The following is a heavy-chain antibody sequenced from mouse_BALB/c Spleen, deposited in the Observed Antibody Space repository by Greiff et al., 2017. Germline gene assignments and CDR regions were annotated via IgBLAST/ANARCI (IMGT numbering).Heavy chain of an antibody. D-gene: IGHD1-2*01. CDR2: INPSNGGT. CDR3: TREATATYFDY. V-gene: IGHV1S81*02. J-gene: IGHJ2*01. CDR1: GYTFTSYY. Sequence: VKLMESGAELVKPGASVKLSCKASGYTFTSYYMYWVKQRPGQGLEWIGEINPSNGGTNFNEKFKSKATLTVDKSSSTAYMQLSSLTSEDSAVYYCTREATATYFDYWGQGTTLTVSS.